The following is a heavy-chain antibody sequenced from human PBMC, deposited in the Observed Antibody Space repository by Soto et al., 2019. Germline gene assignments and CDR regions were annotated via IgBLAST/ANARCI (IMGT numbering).Heavy chain of an antibody. D-gene: IGHD2-2*01. Sequence: TCTVSGGSISPYYWSWIRQPPGKGLEWVGYIYYGGSTSYNPSLKSRVTISLETSKSQFSLRLSSVTAADTAVYDCARLGEYYQSIDPWXPGTLVTVSS. J-gene: IGHJ5*02. CDR3: ARLGEYYQSIDP. V-gene: IGHV4-59*08. CDR2: IYYGGST. CDR1: GGSISPYY.